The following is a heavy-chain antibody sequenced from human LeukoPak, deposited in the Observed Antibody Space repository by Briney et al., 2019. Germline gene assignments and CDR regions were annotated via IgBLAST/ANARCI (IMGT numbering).Heavy chain of an antibody. CDR1: GYTFTDYY. CDR3: ARDGHRSGYYYCDS. J-gene: IGHJ4*02. D-gene: IGHD3-22*01. V-gene: IGHV1-2*06. Sequence: ASVKVSCKASGYTFTDYYIHWVRQAPGQGLEWMGRINPNNGGTNYAQKFQGRVTLTRDTSIGTAYTELGRLRSDDTAVYYCARDGHRSGYYYCDSWGQGTLVTVSS. CDR2: INPNNGGT.